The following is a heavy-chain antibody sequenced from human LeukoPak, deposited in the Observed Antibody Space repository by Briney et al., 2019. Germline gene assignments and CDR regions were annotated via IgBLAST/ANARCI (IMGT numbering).Heavy chain of an antibody. J-gene: IGHJ4*02. Sequence: GGSLRLSCAASGFTFSSHAMSWVRQAPGKGLERVSTIGGSVGSTFYADSVKGRFTISRDSSKNTLYLQMNSLRAEDTAVYYCAKELYTRSTYLPFDYWGQGTLVTVSS. V-gene: IGHV3-23*01. CDR2: IGGSVGST. CDR3: AKELYTRSTYLPFDY. CDR1: GFTFSSHA. D-gene: IGHD2-21*01.